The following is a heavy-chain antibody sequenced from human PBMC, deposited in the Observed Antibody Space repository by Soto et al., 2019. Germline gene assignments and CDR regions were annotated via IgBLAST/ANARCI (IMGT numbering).Heavy chain of an antibody. Sequence: EVQLLESGGGLVQPGGSLRLSCAASGFTFSNYVMSWVRQAPGKGLEWVSTISGGGDSTYYADSVKGRFTISRDNSTNTLYLQVNSLRAEDTAAYYCAKRSLTPAAMKSPFDYWGQGTLVTVSS. J-gene: IGHJ4*02. V-gene: IGHV3-23*01. CDR2: ISGGGDST. D-gene: IGHD2-2*01. CDR3: AKRSLTPAAMKSPFDY. CDR1: GFTFSNYV.